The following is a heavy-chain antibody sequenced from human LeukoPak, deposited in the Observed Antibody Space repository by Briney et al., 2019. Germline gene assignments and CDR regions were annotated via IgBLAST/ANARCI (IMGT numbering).Heavy chain of an antibody. J-gene: IGHJ4*02. CDR1: RFSFSRYW. V-gene: IGHV3-74*01. Sequence: PGGSLRLSCAAARFSFSRYWMHWVRQAPGKGLVWVSRINSDGISTSYADSVKGRFTISRDNAKNTLYLQMNSLRAEDTAVYYCARDANYYNSSGPADYWGQGTLVTVSS. CDR2: INSDGIST. D-gene: IGHD3-22*01. CDR3: ARDANYYNSSGPADY.